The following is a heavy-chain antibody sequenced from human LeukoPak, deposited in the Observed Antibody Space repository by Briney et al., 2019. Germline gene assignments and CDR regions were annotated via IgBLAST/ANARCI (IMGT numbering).Heavy chain of an antibody. CDR2: ISYDGSNK. J-gene: IGHJ4*02. CDR3: AKDPAARGGWLQFDPYFDY. D-gene: IGHD5-24*01. Sequence: PGGSRRLSCAASGFTFSSYAMHWVRQAPGKGLEWVAVISYDGSNKYYADSVKGRFTISRDNSKNTLYLQMNSLRAEDTAVYYCAKDPAARGGWLQFDPYFDYWGQGTLVTVSS. CDR1: GFTFSSYA. V-gene: IGHV3-30-3*01.